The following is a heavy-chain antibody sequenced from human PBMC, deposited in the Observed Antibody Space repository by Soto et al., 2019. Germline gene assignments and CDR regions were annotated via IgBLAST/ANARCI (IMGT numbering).Heavy chain of an antibody. CDR3: ARGSGSYYYYYYGMDV. D-gene: IGHD1-26*01. Sequence: SVKVSCKASGGTFSSYAISWVRQAPGQGLEWMGGIIPIFGTANYAQKFQGRVTITADKSTSTAYMELSSLRSEDTAVYYCARGSGSYYYYYYGMDVWGQGTTVTVSS. CDR2: IIPIFGTA. J-gene: IGHJ6*02. CDR1: GGTFSSYA. V-gene: IGHV1-69*06.